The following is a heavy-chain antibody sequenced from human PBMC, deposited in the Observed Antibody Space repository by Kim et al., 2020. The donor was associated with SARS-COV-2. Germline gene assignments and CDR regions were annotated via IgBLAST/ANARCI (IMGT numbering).Heavy chain of an antibody. CDR1: GFTFSSYG. CDR3: AKDLAGVYCSGGSCYSGVGDY. Sequence: GGSLRLSCAASGFTFSSYGMHWVRQAPGKGLEWVAVISYDGSNKYYADSVKGRFTISRDNSKNTLYLQMNSLRAEDTAVYYCAKDLAGVYCSGGSCYSGVGDYWGQGTLVTVSS. D-gene: IGHD2-15*01. J-gene: IGHJ4*02. V-gene: IGHV3-30*18. CDR2: ISYDGSNK.